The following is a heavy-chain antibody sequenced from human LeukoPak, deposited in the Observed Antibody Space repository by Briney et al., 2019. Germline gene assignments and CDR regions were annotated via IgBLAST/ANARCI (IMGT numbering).Heavy chain of an antibody. CDR3: AKGGQQVLRYFDWLLSGFHY. V-gene: IGHV1-2*02. J-gene: IGHJ4*02. D-gene: IGHD3-9*01. Sequence: ASVKVSCKASGYTFTGYYLHWVRQAPGQGLEWMGWINPNSGGTNSAQKFQSRVTMTRDTSISTAYMELSRLRSDDTAVYYCAKGGQQVLRYFDWLLSGFHYWGQGTLVTVSS. CDR1: GYTFTGYY. CDR2: INPNSGGT.